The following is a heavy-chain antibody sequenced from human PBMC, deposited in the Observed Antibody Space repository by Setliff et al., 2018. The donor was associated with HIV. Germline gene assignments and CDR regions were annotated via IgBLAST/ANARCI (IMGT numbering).Heavy chain of an antibody. CDR3: ARHKSQPYYFDY. V-gene: IGHV4-39*01. CDR2: LFYNGNT. Sequence: SETLSLTCSVSGGSISSSSYYWGWIRQPPGKGLELIGNLFYNGNTYYNPSLKSRVTLSVDTPKNQFSLYLSSLTAADTAVYYCARHKSQPYYFDYWGQGTLVTVSS. CDR1: GGSISSSSYY. J-gene: IGHJ4*02.